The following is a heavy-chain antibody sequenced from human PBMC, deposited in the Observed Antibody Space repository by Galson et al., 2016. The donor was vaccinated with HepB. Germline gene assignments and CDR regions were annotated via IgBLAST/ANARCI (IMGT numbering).Heavy chain of an antibody. CDR1: GFTFSTYW. CDR3: AVRYSSIWYFQH. J-gene: IGHJ1*01. V-gene: IGHV3-74*01. Sequence: SLSLSCAASGFTFSTYWMHWVRQAPGKGLVWLSRVYTDGSGVDYADSVKGRFTISRDNSKNTLYLQMNSLGAEDTAIYYCAVRYSSIWYFQHWGRGTLVSVSS. CDR2: VYTDGSGV. D-gene: IGHD6-13*01.